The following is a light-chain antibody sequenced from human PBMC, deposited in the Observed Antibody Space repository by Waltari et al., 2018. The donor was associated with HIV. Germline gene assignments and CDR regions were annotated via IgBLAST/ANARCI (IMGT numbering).Light chain of an antibody. Sequence: IQLTQSPFSLSASIGDKVSITCRASQSLSDFLHWYQQKPGKPPKLLIHGGSTLESGVPSRFSGSGSDTDYTLKISSLQPDDFATYYCLQSRSIPLTFGPGTKV. J-gene: IGKJ3*01. CDR3: LQSRSIPLT. CDR2: GGS. V-gene: IGKV1-39*01. CDR1: QSLSDF.